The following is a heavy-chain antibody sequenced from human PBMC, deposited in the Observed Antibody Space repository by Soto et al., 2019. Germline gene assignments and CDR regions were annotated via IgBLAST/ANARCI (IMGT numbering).Heavy chain of an antibody. D-gene: IGHD6-19*01. CDR3: ARDDIPGIAVATYGMDV. Sequence: GGSLRLSCAASGFIFSNFGMHWVRQAPGKGLEWVAVIWYDGSNEYYADSVKGRFTISKDNSKNTLYLQMNSLRAEDTAVYYCARDDIPGIAVATYGMDVWGQGTTVTVS. CDR1: GFIFSNFG. CDR2: IWYDGSNE. J-gene: IGHJ6*02. V-gene: IGHV3-33*01.